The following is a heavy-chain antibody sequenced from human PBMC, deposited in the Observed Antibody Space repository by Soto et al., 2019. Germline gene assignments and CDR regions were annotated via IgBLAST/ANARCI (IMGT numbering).Heavy chain of an antibody. CDR1: GCIFTEYF. CDR3: ARSSWRIFGVVIGWFDS. Sequence: GXAVKVSCKASGCIFTEYFIHWVGQAGGQGLEWMGWINPDSGDTSYAQKFQGRVTMTRDTSNNTVYMELTTLRPDDTAVYFCARSSWRIFGVVIGWFDSWGQGTLVTVSS. V-gene: IGHV1-2*02. CDR2: INPDSGDT. J-gene: IGHJ5*01. D-gene: IGHD3-3*01.